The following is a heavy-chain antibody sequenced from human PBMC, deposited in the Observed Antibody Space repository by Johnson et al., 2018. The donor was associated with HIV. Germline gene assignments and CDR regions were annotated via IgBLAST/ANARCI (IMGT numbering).Heavy chain of an antibody. D-gene: IGHD6-19*01. CDR3: AKGPYSSGWDSGGGAFDI. V-gene: IGHV3-9*01. Sequence: VQLVESGGGLVQPGRSLRLSCAASGFTFDDYDMHWVRQAPGKGLEWVSGISWNSGSIGYADSVKGRFTISRDNAKNSLYLQMNSLRAEDTALYHCAKGPYSSGWDSGGGAFDIWGQGTMVTVSS. CDR1: GFTFDDYD. CDR2: ISWNSGSI. J-gene: IGHJ3*02.